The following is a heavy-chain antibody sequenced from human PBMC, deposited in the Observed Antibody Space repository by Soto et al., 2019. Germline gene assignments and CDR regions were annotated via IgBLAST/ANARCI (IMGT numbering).Heavy chain of an antibody. CDR1: GGSFSGYY. D-gene: IGHD4-17*01. CDR2: IKHSGST. CDR3: ARTSQADAFDI. Sequence: PSETLSLTCAVYGGSFSGYYWSWIRQPPGKGLEWIGEIKHSGSTNYNPSLKSRVTISVDTSKNQFSLKLSSVTAADTAVYYCARTSQADAFDIWGQGTMVTVSS. J-gene: IGHJ3*02. V-gene: IGHV4-34*01.